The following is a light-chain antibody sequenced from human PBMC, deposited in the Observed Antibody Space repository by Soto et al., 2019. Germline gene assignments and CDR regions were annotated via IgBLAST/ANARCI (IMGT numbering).Light chain of an antibody. Sequence: QSALTQPPSASGSPGQSVTICCTGTSSDVGGYKYVSWYQQYPGKAPKLMIYAVSERPSGVPDRFSGSKSGNTASLTVSGLQAEDEADYYCSSYAGSNNYVFGTGTKLTVL. CDR2: AVS. CDR1: SSDVGGYKY. CDR3: SSYAGSNNYV. V-gene: IGLV2-8*01. J-gene: IGLJ1*01.